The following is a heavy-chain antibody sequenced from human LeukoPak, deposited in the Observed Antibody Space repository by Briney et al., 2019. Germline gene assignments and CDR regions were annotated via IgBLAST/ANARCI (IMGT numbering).Heavy chain of an antibody. CDR2: IHYSGST. Sequence: SETLSLTCTVSGGSINSYYWSWIPQPPGKGLEWIGYIHYSGSTNYNPSLKSRVNISVDTSKNQFSLKLSSVTAADTAEYYCARDGQLRNAFDIWGQGTMLTVSS. V-gene: IGHV4-59*01. CDR3: ARDGQLRNAFDI. J-gene: IGHJ3*02. D-gene: IGHD5-24*01. CDR1: GGSINSYY.